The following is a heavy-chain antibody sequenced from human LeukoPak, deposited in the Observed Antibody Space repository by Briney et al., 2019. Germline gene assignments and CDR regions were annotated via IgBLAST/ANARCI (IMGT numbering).Heavy chain of an antibody. Sequence: GASVKISCKASGYTFTVYYMHWVRQAPGQGLEWMRWINPNSGGTNYAQKFQGRVTMTRDTSISTAYMELSRLRSDDTAVYYCARDRRYYDSSGLLSTDFDYWGQGTLVTVSS. CDR3: ARDRRYYDSSGLLSTDFDY. V-gene: IGHV1-2*02. CDR1: GYTFTVYY. J-gene: IGHJ4*02. CDR2: INPNSGGT. D-gene: IGHD3-22*01.